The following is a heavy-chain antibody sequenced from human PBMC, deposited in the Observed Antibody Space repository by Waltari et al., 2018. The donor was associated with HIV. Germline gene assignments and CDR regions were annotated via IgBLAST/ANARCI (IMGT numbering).Heavy chain of an antibody. V-gene: IGHV6-1*01. CDR2: TYYTSKWFY. Sequence: VQLQQSGPGLVKASQTLSLTCAISGDSGSRNGGAWNWIRQSPSRGLEWLGRTYYTSKWFYDYAVSVKSRITINPDTSKNHFSLQLNSVTLEDTAVYFCARGWLRDYFDYWGQGTLVTVSS. D-gene: IGHD5-12*01. J-gene: IGHJ4*02. CDR3: ARGWLRDYFDY. CDR1: GDSGSRNGGA.